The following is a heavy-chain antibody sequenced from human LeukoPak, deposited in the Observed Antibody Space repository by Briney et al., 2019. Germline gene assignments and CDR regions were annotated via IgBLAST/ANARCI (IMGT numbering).Heavy chain of an antibody. D-gene: IGHD3-22*01. CDR2: ISSSSSYI. V-gene: IGHV3-21*04. Sequence: PGGSLRLSCAASGFTFSSYSMNWVRQAPGKGLEWVSSISSSSSYIYYADSVKGRFTISRDNSKNTLYLQMNSLRAEDTAVYYCAKFGRDYDDSSPPGDLVYWGQGTLVAVSS. J-gene: IGHJ4*02. CDR1: GFTFSSYS. CDR3: AKFGRDYDDSSPPGDLVY.